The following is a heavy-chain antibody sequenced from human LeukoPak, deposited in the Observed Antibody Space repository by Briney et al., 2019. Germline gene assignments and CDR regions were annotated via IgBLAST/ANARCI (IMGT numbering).Heavy chain of an antibody. V-gene: IGHV3-23*01. D-gene: IGHD4-17*01. CDR2: IGGSGNNI. CDR1: GFTFSSYA. CDR3: GRDPNGDYVGAFEF. Sequence: GGSLRLSCAASGFTFSSYAMTWVRQAPGKGLEWVSSIGGSGNNIQYADSVQGRFTISRDNSKNTLYLRMSSLRAEDTAVYFCGRDPNGDYVGAFEFWGQGTMVTVSS. J-gene: IGHJ3*01.